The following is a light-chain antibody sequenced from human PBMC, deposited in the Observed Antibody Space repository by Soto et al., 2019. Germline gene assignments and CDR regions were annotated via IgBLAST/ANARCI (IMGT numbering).Light chain of an antibody. CDR1: QGISIW. V-gene: IGKV1-12*01. J-gene: IGKJ1*01. CDR3: QQSYSAPRT. CDR2: AAS. Sequence: DIQMAQSRSSVSASVGDRVTISCRASQGISIWLAWYQQKPGKAPKLLVYAASNLQRGVPSRFSGSGSGTDFTLTINSLQPEDFATDYCQQSYSAPRTFGQATKVDIK.